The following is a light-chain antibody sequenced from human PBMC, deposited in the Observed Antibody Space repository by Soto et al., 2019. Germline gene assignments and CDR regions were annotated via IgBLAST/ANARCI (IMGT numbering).Light chain of an antibody. CDR2: SAS. CDR1: EDINVY. J-gene: IGKJ4*01. Sequence: IQMTQSPSSVSASIGDTVTITCRASEDINVYLNWYQQKPGEVPKLLIYSASTLHSGVPSRFTGSGSETDFTLTISCLQSEDFATYYCQQYYSYPLTFGGGTKVDIK. CDR3: QQYYSYPLT. V-gene: IGKV1-8*01.